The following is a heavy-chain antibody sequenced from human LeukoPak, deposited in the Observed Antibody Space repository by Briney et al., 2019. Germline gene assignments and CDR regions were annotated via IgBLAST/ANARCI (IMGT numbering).Heavy chain of an antibody. J-gene: IGHJ4*02. D-gene: IGHD3-16*01. CDR3: TRGAGWLIDY. CDR1: GGSFSGYY. Sequence: SETLSLTCAVYGGSFSGYYRSWIRQPPGKGLEWIGYFYNSGSSTYNPSLKSRVTISVDTSKEQFSLKVNSVTAADTAVYYCTRGAGWLIDYWGQGILVTVSS. CDR2: FYNSGSS. V-gene: IGHV4-59*01.